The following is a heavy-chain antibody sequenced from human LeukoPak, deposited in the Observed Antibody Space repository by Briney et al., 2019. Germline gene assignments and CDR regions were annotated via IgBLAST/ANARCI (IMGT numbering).Heavy chain of an antibody. J-gene: IGHJ6*03. CDR2: IYHSGST. D-gene: IGHD5-18*01. V-gene: IGHV4-38-2*01. CDR1: GYSISSGYY. Sequence: SETLSLTCAVSGYSISSGYYWGWIRQPPGKGLDWIGSIYHSGSTYYNPSLKSRVTISVDTSKNQFSLKLSSVTAADTAVYYCARHRNLDTAYYMDVWGKGTTVTVSS. CDR3: ARHRNLDTAYYMDV.